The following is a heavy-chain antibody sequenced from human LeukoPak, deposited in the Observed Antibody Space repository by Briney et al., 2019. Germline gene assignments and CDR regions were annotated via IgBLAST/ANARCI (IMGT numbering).Heavy chain of an antibody. J-gene: IGHJ4*02. Sequence: GRSLRLSCAASGFTFSSYGMHWVRQAPGKGLEWVAVIWYGGSNKYYADSVKGRFTISRDNSKNTLYLQMNSLRAEDTALYYCSKDTDGAAAGTTWGHWGQGTLVTVSS. CDR2: IWYGGSNK. CDR3: SKDTDGAAAGTTWGH. D-gene: IGHD6-13*01. CDR1: GFTFSSYG. V-gene: IGHV3-30*18.